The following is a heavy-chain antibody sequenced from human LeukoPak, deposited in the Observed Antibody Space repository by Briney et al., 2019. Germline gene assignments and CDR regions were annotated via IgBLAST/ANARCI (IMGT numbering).Heavy chain of an antibody. V-gene: IGHV1-18*01. D-gene: IGHD5-12*01. CDR3: ARGGLRTLDY. Sequence: ASVKVSCKASGYSFTTYGISWVRQAPGQGLEWMGWISANNNNTDNVQKLQGRVTMTTDTSTSTAYMELRSLRSDDTAVYYCARGGLRTLDYWGQGTLVTVSS. CDR2: ISANNNNT. J-gene: IGHJ4*02. CDR1: GYSFTTYG.